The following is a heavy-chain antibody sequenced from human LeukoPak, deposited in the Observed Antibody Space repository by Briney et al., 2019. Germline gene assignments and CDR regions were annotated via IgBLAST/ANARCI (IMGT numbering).Heavy chain of an antibody. Sequence: SETLSLTCTVSGGSISSYYWSWIRQPPGKGLEWIGYIYYSGSTNYNPSLESRVTISVDTSKNQFSLKLSSVTAADTAVYYCARDHSGYNYGFGYWGQGTLVTVSS. CDR2: IYYSGST. V-gene: IGHV4-59*01. CDR1: GGSISSYY. CDR3: ARDHSGYNYGFGY. D-gene: IGHD5-18*01. J-gene: IGHJ4*02.